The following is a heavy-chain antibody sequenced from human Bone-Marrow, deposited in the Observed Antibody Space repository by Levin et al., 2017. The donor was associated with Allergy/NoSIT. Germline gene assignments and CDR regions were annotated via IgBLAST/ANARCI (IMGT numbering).Heavy chain of an antibody. CDR1: GGTFSSYA. Sequence: KISCKASGGTFSSYAISWVRQAPGQGLEWMGGIIPIFGTANYAQKFQGRVTITADESTSTAYMELSSLRSEDTAVYYCARAVINCSSTSSSCLSYYYYMDVWGKGTTVTVSS. J-gene: IGHJ6*03. D-gene: IGHD2-2*01. CDR2: IIPIFGTA. V-gene: IGHV1-69*01. CDR3: ARAVINCSSTSSSCLSYYYYMDV.